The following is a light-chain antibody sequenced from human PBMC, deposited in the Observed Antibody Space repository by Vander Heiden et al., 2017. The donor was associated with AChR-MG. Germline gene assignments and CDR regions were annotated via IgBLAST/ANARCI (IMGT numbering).Light chain of an antibody. CDR1: QSISSY. CDR2: AAS. V-gene: IGKV1-39*01. CDR3: QLSYSTPVT. Sequence: DIQMTQSPSSLSASVGDRVTITCRASQSISSYLNWYQQKPGKAPKLLIYAASSLQSGVPSRFSDSGSGTDFTLTMSRLQPEDFATYYCQLSYSTPVTFGQGTKLEIK. J-gene: IGKJ2*01.